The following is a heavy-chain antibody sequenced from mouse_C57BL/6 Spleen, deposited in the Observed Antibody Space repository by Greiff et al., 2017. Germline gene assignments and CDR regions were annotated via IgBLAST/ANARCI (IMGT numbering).Heavy chain of an antibody. J-gene: IGHJ2*01. CDR1: GYTFTSYG. CDR3: AREEGALFDY. Sequence: VKLQESGAELARPGASVKLSCTASGYTFTSYGISWVKQRTGQGLEWIGEIYPRSGNTYYNEKFKGKATLTADKSSSTAYMELRSLTSEDSAVYFCAREEGALFDYWGQGTTLTVSS. CDR2: IYPRSGNT. V-gene: IGHV1-81*01.